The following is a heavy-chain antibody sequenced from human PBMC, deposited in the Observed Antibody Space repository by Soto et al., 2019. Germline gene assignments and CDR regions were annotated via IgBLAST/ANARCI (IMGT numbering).Heavy chain of an antibody. Sequence: SETLSLTCAVYGGSFSGYYWSWIRQPPGKGLEWIGEINHSGSTNYNPSLKSRVTISVDTSKNQFSLKLSSVTAADTAVYYCARLTRIVEEGLYYMDVKGKGTTVSVCS. D-gene: IGHD3-22*01. V-gene: IGHV4-34*01. CDR1: GGSFSGYY. CDR3: ARLTRIVEEGLYYMDV. CDR2: INHSGST. J-gene: IGHJ6*03.